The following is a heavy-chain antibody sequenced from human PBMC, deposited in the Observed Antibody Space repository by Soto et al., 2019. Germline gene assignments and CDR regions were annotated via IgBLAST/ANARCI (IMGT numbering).Heavy chain of an antibody. CDR3: ARTGIVVVPAATTPAFYYYYGMDV. J-gene: IGHJ6*02. CDR1: GGSFSGYY. V-gene: IGHV4-34*01. Sequence: SETLSLTCAVYGGSFSGYYWSWIRQPPGKGLEWIGEINHSGSTNYNPSLKSRVTISVDTSKNQFSLKLSSVTAADTAVYYCARTGIVVVPAATTPAFYYYYGMDVWGQGTTVTV. CDR2: INHSGST. D-gene: IGHD2-2*01.